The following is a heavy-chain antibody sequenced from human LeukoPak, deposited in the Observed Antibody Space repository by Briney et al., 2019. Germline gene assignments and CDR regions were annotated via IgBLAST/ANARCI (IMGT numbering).Heavy chain of an antibody. CDR1: GGSISSYY. J-gene: IGHJ6*02. Sequence: PSETLSLTCTGSGGSISSYYWSWIRQPAGKGLEWIGRIYTSGSTNYNPSLKSRVTMSVDTSKNQFSLKLSSVTAADTAVYYCARDPWDYYGSGSYYYYYGMDVWGQGTTVTVSS. CDR2: IYTSGST. V-gene: IGHV4-4*07. CDR3: ARDPWDYYGSGSYYYYYGMDV. D-gene: IGHD3-10*01.